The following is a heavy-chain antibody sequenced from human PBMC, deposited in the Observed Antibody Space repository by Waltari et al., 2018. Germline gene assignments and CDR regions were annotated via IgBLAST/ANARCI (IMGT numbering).Heavy chain of an antibody. V-gene: IGHV1-69*02. J-gene: IGHJ4*02. D-gene: IGHD6-13*01. CDR1: GDPFSSYT. Sequence: QVQLVQSGAEVKPPGSSVKVSCKASGDPFSSYTLTWVRQAPGQGLEWMGRIIPILGIANYAQKFQGRVTITADKSTSTAYMELSSLRPEDTAMYYCASHSYISAAENDYWGQGTLVTVSS. CDR3: ASHSYISAAENDY. CDR2: IIPILGIA.